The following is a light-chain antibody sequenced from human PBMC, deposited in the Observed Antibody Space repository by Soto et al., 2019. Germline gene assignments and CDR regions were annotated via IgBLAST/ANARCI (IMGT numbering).Light chain of an antibody. CDR2: GDN. Sequence: QLVLTQPPSASGTPGQRVTISCSGSGSSIGTNTVNWYRQLPGTAPKLLIYGDNQRPSGVPDRFSGSKSGTSASLAISGLQSEDEAEYYCAAWDGSLNNVLFGGGTKLTV. CDR1: GSSIGTNT. V-gene: IGLV1-44*01. J-gene: IGLJ2*01. CDR3: AAWDGSLNNVL.